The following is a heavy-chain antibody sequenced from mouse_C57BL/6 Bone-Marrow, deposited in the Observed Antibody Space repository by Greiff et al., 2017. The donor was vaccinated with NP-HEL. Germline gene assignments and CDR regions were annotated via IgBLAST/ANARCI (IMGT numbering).Heavy chain of an antibody. J-gene: IGHJ3*01. D-gene: IGHD2-3*01. V-gene: IGHV1-5*01. Sequence: EVQLQQSGTVLARPGASVKMSCKTSGYTFTSYWMHWVKQRPGQGLEWIGAIYPGNSDTSYNQKFKGKAKLTAVTSASTAYMELSSLTNEDSAVYYCTGPFYDGYYWFAYWGQGTLVTVSA. CDR2: IYPGNSDT. CDR3: TGPFYDGYYWFAY. CDR1: GYTFTSYW.